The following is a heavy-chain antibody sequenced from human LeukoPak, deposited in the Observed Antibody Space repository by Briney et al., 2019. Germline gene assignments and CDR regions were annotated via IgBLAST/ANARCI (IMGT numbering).Heavy chain of an antibody. CDR3: ARVGGSGYQYFQH. CDR2: ISYDGSNK. J-gene: IGHJ1*01. D-gene: IGHD3-22*01. V-gene: IGHV3-30*03. Sequence: GGSLRLSCAASGFTFSSYGMHWVRQAPGKGLEWVAVISYDGSNKYYADSVKGRFTISRDNSKNTLYLQMNSLRAEDTAVYYCARVGGSGYQYFQHWGQGTLVTVSS. CDR1: GFTFSSYG.